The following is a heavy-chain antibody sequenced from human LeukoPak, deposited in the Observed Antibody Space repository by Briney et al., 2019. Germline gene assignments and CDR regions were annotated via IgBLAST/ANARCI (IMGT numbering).Heavy chain of an antibody. CDR1: GYTFSSYS. D-gene: IGHD1-26*01. J-gene: IGHJ4*02. V-gene: IGHV3-21*01. Sequence: PGGCLRLSCAASGYTFSSYSMNWVRQARGKGREWVSSISSSRSYIYYADSVKGRFTISRDNAKNSLYLQMNRLTAEDTAVYYCASPRLGRRYFDYWGQGTLVTVSS. CDR2: ISSSRSYI. CDR3: ASPRLGRRYFDY.